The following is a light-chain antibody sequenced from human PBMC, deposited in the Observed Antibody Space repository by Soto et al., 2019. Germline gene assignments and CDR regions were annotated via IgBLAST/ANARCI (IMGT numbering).Light chain of an antibody. J-gene: IGKJ5*01. CDR2: GAS. CDR1: QGIGKD. Sequence: AIEVTQSPSSLSASVGDTVTITCRASQGIGKDLAWFQQRPGKAPKLLIYGASGLQNGVPSRFSGSGSGTDFTLTISGLQPEDFATYYCLQHNSYPITFGQGTRLEIK. CDR3: LQHNSYPIT. V-gene: IGKV1-6*01.